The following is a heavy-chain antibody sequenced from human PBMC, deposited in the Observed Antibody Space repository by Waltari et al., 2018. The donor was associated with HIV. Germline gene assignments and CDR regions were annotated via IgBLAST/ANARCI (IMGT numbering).Heavy chain of an antibody. CDR1: GFTFSSYA. CDR2: ISGSGGST. CDR3: AKLHFSGPYYYGMDV. J-gene: IGHJ6*02. Sequence: EVQLLESGGGLVQPGGSLRLSCAASGFTFSSYALSWVRQAPGKGLEWVSAISGSGGSTYYADSVKGRFTISRDNSKNTLYLQMNSLRAEDTAVYYCAKLHFSGPYYYGMDVWGQGTTVTVSS. V-gene: IGHV3-23*01. D-gene: IGHD3-3*02.